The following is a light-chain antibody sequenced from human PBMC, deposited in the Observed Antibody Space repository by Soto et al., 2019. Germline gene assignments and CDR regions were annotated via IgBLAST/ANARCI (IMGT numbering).Light chain of an antibody. CDR1: GGHSTYA. CDR2: LNSDGSH. V-gene: IGLV4-69*01. CDR3: QTWVTGPPWV. Sequence: QSVLTQSPSASASLGASVKLTCTLSGGHSTYAIAWHQQQPEKGPRYLMKLNSDGSHSKGDGIPDRFSGSSSGAERYLSISSLQSEDEADYYCQTWVTGPPWVFGGGTKLTVL. J-gene: IGLJ3*02.